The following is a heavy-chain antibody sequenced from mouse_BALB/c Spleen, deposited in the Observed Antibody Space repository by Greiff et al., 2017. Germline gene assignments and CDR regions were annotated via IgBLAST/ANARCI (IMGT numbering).Heavy chain of an antibody. CDR2: IYPGDGST. D-gene: IGHD2-10*01. CDR1: GYTFTSYD. CDR3: ARGGTYYGNYEGYFDV. V-gene: IGHV1S56*01. J-gene: IGHJ1*01. Sequence: VHLVESGPELVKPGALVKISCKASGYTFTSYDINWVKQRPGQGLEWIGWIYPGDGSTKYNEKFKGKATLTADKSSSTAYMQLSSLTSENSAVYFCARGGTYYGNYEGYFDVWGAGTTVTVSS.